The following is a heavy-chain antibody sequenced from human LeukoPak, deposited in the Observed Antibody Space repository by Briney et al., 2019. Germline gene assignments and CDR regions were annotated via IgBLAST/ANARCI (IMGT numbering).Heavy chain of an antibody. CDR3: AREYSSGWSRKFDY. CDR1: GFTFSSYS. CDR2: ISSSSSYI. D-gene: IGHD6-19*01. J-gene: IGHJ4*02. V-gene: IGHV3-21*01. Sequence: GSLRLSCAASGFTFSSYSMNWVRQAPGKGLEWVSSISSSSSYIYYADSVKDRFTISRDNAKNSLYLQMNSLRAEDTAVYYCAREYSSGWSRKFDYWGQGTLVTVSS.